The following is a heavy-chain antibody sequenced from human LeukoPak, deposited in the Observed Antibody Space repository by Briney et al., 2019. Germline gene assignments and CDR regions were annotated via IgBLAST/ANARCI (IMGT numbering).Heavy chain of an antibody. CDR3: VRGATTAMVFFTDN. CDR1: AGSENTYF. CDR2: FYHSGST. J-gene: IGHJ4*02. D-gene: IGHD5-18*01. Sequence: SETLSLTCNVSAGSENTYFWSWIRQPPGKGLEWIGYFYHSGSTNYNPSLKTRAIMSVDTSREQFSLKLTSVTPADMAFYYCVRGATTAMVFFTDNWGQGIRVTVSS. V-gene: IGHV4-59*02.